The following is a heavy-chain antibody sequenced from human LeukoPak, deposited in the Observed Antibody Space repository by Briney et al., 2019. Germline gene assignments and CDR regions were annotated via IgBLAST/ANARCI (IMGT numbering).Heavy chain of an antibody. J-gene: IGHJ4*02. Sequence: ASVKVSCKASGYTFTGYYMHWVRQAPGQGLEWMGRINPNSGGTNYAQKFQGRVTMTRDTSISTAYMELSRLRSDDTAVYYCAREVAVAGNRIFDYWGQGTLVTVSS. CDR2: INPNSGGT. D-gene: IGHD6-19*01. CDR1: GYTFTGYY. CDR3: AREVAVAGNRIFDY. V-gene: IGHV1-2*06.